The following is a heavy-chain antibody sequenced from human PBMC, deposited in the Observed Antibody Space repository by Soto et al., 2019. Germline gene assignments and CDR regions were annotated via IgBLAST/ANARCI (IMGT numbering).Heavy chain of an antibody. CDR1: GYTFTSYY. CDR2: IHPSGGST. V-gene: IGHV1-46*03. J-gene: IGHJ4*02. Sequence: ASVKVSCKASGYTFTSYYMHWVRQAPGQGLEWMGIIHPSGGSTSYAQKFQGRVTMTRDTSTSTVYMELSSLRSEDTAVYYCARSYYDFWSGYYLGENYFDYWGQGTLVTVSS. CDR3: ARSYYDFWSGYYLGENYFDY. D-gene: IGHD3-3*01.